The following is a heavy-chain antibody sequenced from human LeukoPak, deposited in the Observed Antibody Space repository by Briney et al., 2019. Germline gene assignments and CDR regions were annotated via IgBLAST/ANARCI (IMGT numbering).Heavy chain of an antibody. Sequence: GGSLRLSCAASEFTFSNYVMNWVRRAPGKGLEWVSSIRQSGDITYYADSVKGRFTISRDNSKNTLSLQMNSLSREDTAIYYCVRRGGSDGWGAFDIWGQGTVVTVSS. CDR2: IRQSGDIT. J-gene: IGHJ3*02. D-gene: IGHD5-24*01. V-gene: IGHV3-23*01. CDR3: VRRGGSDGWGAFDI. CDR1: EFTFSNYV.